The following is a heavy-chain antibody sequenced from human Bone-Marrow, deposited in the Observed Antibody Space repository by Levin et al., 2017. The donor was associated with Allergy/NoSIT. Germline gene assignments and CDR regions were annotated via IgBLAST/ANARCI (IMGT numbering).Heavy chain of an antibody. CDR1: GFTFNNAW. CDR3: TRDRGRGDYYYYGVDV. V-gene: IGHV3-15*01. D-gene: IGHD2-15*01. CDR2: IRRKTDGETT. J-gene: IGHJ6*02. Sequence: GESLKISCAASGFTFNNAWMTWVRQAPGRGLEWVGRIRRKTDGETTDYAAAVKGRFSLSRDDSKNTVRLQMNSLKTEDTAIYYCTRDRGRGDYYYYGVDVWGQGTTVTVSS.